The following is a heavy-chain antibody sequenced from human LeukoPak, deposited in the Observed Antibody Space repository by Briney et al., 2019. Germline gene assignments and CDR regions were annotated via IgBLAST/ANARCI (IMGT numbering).Heavy chain of an antibody. J-gene: IGHJ5*02. CDR2: IYVDGRTT. V-gene: IGHV3-74*01. CDR3: IRDFRSADL. CDR1: GFTFSNYW. Sequence: GGSLRLSCVASGFTFSNYWMHWVRQPPGKGLVWVSRIYVDGRTTNYADSVKGRFTISRDNAKNTVYLEINSLSVEDTATYYCIRDFRSADLWGQGTLVTVTS.